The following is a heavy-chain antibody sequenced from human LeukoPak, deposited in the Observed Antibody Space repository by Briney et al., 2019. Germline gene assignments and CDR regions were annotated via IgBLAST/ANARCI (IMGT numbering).Heavy chain of an antibody. CDR3: ARGPPDYGDYYYFDY. Sequence: SETLSLTCAVYGGSFSGYYWSWIRQPPGKGLEWIGEINHSGSTNYNPSLKSRVTISVDTSKNQFSLKLGSVTAADTAVYYCARGPPDYGDYYYFDYWGQGTLVTVSS. J-gene: IGHJ4*02. CDR1: GGSFSGYY. D-gene: IGHD4-17*01. CDR2: INHSGST. V-gene: IGHV4-34*01.